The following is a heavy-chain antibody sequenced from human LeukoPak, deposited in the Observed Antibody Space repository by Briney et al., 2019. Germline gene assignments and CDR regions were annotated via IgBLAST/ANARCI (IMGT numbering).Heavy chain of an antibody. V-gene: IGHV5-51*01. CDR2: IYPGDSDT. Sequence: GESLKISCKGSGYSFTSYWIGWVRQMPGKGLEWMGIIYPGDSDTRYSPSFQGQVTISADKSISTAYLQWSSLKASDTAMYYCARKGEDLAAVHGMDVWGQGTTVTVSS. CDR1: GYSFTSYW. J-gene: IGHJ6*02. CDR3: ARKGEDLAAVHGMDV. D-gene: IGHD6-13*01.